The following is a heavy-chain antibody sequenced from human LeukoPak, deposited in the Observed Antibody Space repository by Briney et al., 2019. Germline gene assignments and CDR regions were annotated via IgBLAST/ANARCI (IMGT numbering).Heavy chain of an antibody. CDR1: GGTFSTYA. CDR3: ASNTNYYENTGHYVFDS. CDR2: IIPLLGTA. Sequence: SVKVSCKASGGTFSTYAISWVRQAPGQGLEWMGGIIPLLGTANYAQKFQGRLTITADEFTGTAYMELSSLRSEDTAVFYCASNTNYYENTGHYVFDSWGQGTLVTVSS. V-gene: IGHV1-69*01. J-gene: IGHJ4*02. D-gene: IGHD3-22*01.